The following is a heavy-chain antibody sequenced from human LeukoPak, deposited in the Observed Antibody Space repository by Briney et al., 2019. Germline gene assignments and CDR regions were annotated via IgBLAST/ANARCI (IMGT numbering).Heavy chain of an antibody. J-gene: IGHJ3*02. CDR1: GYTFASYG. CDR2: ISAYNGNT. Sequence: ASVKVSCKASGYTFASYGISWVRQAPGQGLEWMGWISAYNGNTNYAQKLQGRVTMTTDTSTSTAYMELRSLRSDDTAVYYCARDLNEIGNGAFDIWGQGTMVTVSS. V-gene: IGHV1-18*01. CDR3: ARDLNEIGNGAFDI. D-gene: IGHD2/OR15-2a*01.